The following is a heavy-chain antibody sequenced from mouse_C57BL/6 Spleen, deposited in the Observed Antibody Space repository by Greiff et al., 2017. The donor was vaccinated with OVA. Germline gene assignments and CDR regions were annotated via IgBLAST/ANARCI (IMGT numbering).Heavy chain of an antibody. V-gene: IGHV1-81*01. Sequence: VQLQESGAELARPGASVKLSCKASGYTFTSYGISWVKQRTGQGLEWIGEIYPRSGNTYYNEKFKGKATLTADKSSSTAYMELRSLTSEDSAVYFCAREDSSGYVAYWGQGTLVTVSA. CDR2: IYPRSGNT. J-gene: IGHJ3*01. CDR3: AREDSSGYVAY. D-gene: IGHD3-2*02. CDR1: GYTFTSYG.